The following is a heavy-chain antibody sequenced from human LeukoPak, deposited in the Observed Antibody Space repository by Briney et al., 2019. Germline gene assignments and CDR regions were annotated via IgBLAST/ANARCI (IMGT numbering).Heavy chain of an antibody. CDR1: GFTFINAW. V-gene: IGHV3-15*01. J-gene: IGHJ6*02. Sequence: GGSLRLSCAASGFTFINAWMSWVRQAPGKGLEWVGRIKSKTDGGTTGYAAPVKGRFTISRDDSKNTLYLQMNSLKTEDTAVYYCTTVDIVATIGKNYYYGMDVWGQGTTVTVSS. CDR2: IKSKTDGGTT. D-gene: IGHD5-12*01. CDR3: TTVDIVATIGKNYYYGMDV.